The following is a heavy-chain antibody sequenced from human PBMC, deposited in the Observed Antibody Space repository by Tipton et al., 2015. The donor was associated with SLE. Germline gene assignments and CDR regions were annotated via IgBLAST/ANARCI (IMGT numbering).Heavy chain of an antibody. J-gene: IGHJ4*01. CDR3: ARGAKERITLVGVRLYSFNY. Sequence: TLSLTCTVSGASVSSHYWNWIRQTPGKGLEWIGYIHYNRDTNYHPPLKSRVTISVDTSKNQRPLKLTSVTAAATAVYYCARGAKERITLVGVRLYSFNYCGQGSLVTVSS. V-gene: IGHV4-59*02. CDR2: IHYNRDT. D-gene: IGHD3-10*01. CDR1: GASVSSHY.